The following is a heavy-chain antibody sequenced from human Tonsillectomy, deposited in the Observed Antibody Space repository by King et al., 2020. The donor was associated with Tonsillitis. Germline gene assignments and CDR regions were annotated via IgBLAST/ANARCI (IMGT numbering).Heavy chain of an antibody. V-gene: IGHV3-48*01. D-gene: IGHD1-1*01. CDR1: GFNFNIYG. J-gene: IGHJ3*02. Sequence: VQLVESGGGLVQPGGSLRLSCAAAGFNFNIYGMNWVRQAPGKGLEWISHITSSGGAMYNADSVKGRFTISRDNAKNSLFLKMSSLRAEDTAVYYCAGRISSEGYTSVDAFDIWGQGTMVTVSS. CDR3: AGRISSEGYTSVDAFDI. CDR2: ITSSGGAM.